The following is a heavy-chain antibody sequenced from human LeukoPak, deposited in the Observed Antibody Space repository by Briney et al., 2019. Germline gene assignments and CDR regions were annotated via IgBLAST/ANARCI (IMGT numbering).Heavy chain of an antibody. CDR1: GFTFTSYG. D-gene: IGHD4-17*01. CDR3: ARVRMATVTTGWFDP. J-gene: IGHJ5*02. V-gene: IGHV1-18*01. Sequence: GASVKVSCTASGFTFTSYGISWVRQAPGQGLEWMGWISAYNGNTNYAQKVQGRVTMTTDTSTSTAYMELSSLRADDTAVYYCARVRMATVTTGWFDPWGQGTLVTVSS. CDR2: ISAYNGNT.